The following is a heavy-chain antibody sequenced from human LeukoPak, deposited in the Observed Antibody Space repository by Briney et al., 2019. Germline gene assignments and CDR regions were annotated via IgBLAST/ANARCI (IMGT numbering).Heavy chain of an antibody. J-gene: IGHJ6*04. Sequence: PGGSLRLSCTASGYTFGDYALTWFRQATGKGLEWVGFISTKTYTEATEYAAVVKGRFTFARDDSNSIAHLQINSLITEDTAVYYCSRGLRFPDVWGKGTTVTVSS. D-gene: IGHD3-3*01. CDR3: SRGLRFPDV. CDR2: ISTKTYTEAT. V-gene: IGHV3-49*03. CDR1: GYTFGDYA.